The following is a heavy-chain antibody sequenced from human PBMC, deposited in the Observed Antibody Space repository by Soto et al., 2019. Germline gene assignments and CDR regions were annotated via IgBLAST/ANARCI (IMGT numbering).Heavy chain of an antibody. V-gene: IGHV3-23*01. CDR3: AKDRGSSGYYNPNWFDP. CDR2: ISGSGGST. D-gene: IGHD3-22*01. CDR1: GFTFSSYA. J-gene: IGHJ5*02. Sequence: PGRSLRLSCAASGFTFSSYAMSWVRQAPGKGLEWVSAISGSGGSTYYADSVKGRFTISRDNSKNTLYLQMNSLRAEDTAVYYCAKDRGSSGYYNPNWFDPWGQGTLVTVSS.